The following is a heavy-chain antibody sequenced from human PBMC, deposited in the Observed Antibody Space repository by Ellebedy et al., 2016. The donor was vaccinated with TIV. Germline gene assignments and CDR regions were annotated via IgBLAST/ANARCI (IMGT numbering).Heavy chain of an antibody. CDR2: ISGIPANI. D-gene: IGHD5-12*01. CDR3: AKTVDSRFDY. V-gene: IGHV3-21*01. Sequence: GESLKISCAASGFTFSSYSMNWVRQAPGKGLEWVSAISGIPANIYYADSVKGRFTISRDNAKNSLYLQMNSLRAEDTAVYYCAKTVDSRFDYWGQGTLVTVSS. J-gene: IGHJ4*02. CDR1: GFTFSSYS.